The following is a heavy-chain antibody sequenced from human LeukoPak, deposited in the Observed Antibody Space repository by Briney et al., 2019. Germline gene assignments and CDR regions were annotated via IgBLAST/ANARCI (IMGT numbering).Heavy chain of an antibody. CDR1: GGSFSGYY. CDR2: IYTSGST. Sequence: SETLLLTCAVYGGSFSGYYWSWIRQPAGKGLEWIGRIYTSGSTNYNPSLKSRVTISVDTSKNQFSLKLSSVTAADTAVYYCARWSVDDFWSGPILWGQGTMVTVSS. J-gene: IGHJ3*01. V-gene: IGHV4-59*10. D-gene: IGHD3-3*01. CDR3: ARWSVDDFWSGPIL.